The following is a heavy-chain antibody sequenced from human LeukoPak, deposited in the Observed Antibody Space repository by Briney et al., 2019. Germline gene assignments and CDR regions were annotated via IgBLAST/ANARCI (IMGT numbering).Heavy chain of an antibody. V-gene: IGHV3-23*01. CDR1: GFTFRNYA. CDR2: ISAVGGNT. D-gene: IGHD2-8*01. J-gene: IGHJ4*02. Sequence: GGSPRFSCAASGFTFRNYAMNWVRQAPGRGLQWVSSISAVGGNTYYADSVKGRFTFSRDDSKNTLYLQMNSLRAEDTAVYFCAKGNGDFDHWGQGTLVTVSS. CDR3: AKGNGDFDH.